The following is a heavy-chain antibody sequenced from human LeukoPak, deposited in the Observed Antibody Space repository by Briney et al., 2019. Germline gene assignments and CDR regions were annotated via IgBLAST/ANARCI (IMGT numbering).Heavy chain of an antibody. V-gene: IGHV3-23*01. Sequence: GGSLRLSCAASGFTFSNAWMSWVRQAPGKGLEWVSAISGSGGSTYYADSVKGRFTISRDNSKNTLYLQMNSLRAEDTAVYYCAKRDSSGYYLYFDYWGQGTLVTVSS. CDR3: AKRDSSGYYLYFDY. CDR1: GFTFSNAW. D-gene: IGHD3-22*01. J-gene: IGHJ4*02. CDR2: ISGSGGST.